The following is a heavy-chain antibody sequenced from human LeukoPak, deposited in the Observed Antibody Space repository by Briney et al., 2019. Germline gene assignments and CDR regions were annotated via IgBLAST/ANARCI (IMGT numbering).Heavy chain of an antibody. V-gene: IGHV3-30*18. CDR1: GFTFRSYG. Sequence: GGSLRLSCAASGFTFRSYGMHWVRQAPGKGLEWVAVISYDGSNKYYSDSLKGRFTISRDNSKNTLYLQMNSLRAEDTAVYYCANDLSPGYSGYDGFDYWGQGTLVTVSS. CDR3: ANDLSPGYSGYDGFDY. D-gene: IGHD5-12*01. CDR2: ISYDGSNK. J-gene: IGHJ4*02.